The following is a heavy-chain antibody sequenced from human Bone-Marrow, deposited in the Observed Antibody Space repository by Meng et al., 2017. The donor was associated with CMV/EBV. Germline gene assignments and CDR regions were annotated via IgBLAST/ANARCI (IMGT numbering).Heavy chain of an antibody. V-gene: IGHV3-11*04. CDR1: GFTFSDYY. CDR3: ARDHGSSKKDNWFYP. J-gene: IGHJ5*02. CDR2: ISSSGSTI. D-gene: IGHD6-13*01. Sequence: GESLKISCAASGFTFSDYYMSWIRQAPGKGLEWVSYISSSGSTIYYADSVKGRFTISRDNAKNALYLQMNSLRAEDTAVYYCARDHGSSKKDNWFYPWGQGTLVTVSS.